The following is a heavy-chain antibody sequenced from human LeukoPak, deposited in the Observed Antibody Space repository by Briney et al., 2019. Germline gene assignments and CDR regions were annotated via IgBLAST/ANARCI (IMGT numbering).Heavy chain of an antibody. V-gene: IGHV3-23*01. CDR1: GFTFSSYA. CDR3: AIMHGYYDGSGFWVQ. CDR2: ISPSGDRT. D-gene: IGHD3-22*01. Sequence: EGSLRLSCAASGFTFSSYAMSWVRQAPGKGLEWVSFISPSGDRTSNADSVEGRFTISRDNTRNTLYLQMNSLRDEDTGVYYCAIMHGYYDGSGFWVQWGQGTLVTVSS. J-gene: IGHJ4*02.